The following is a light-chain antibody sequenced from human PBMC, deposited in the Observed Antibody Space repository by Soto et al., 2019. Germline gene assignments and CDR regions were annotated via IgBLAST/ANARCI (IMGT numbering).Light chain of an antibody. V-gene: IGKV3-20*01. Sequence: EIVLTQSPGTLSLSPGERATLSCRASQSVSSSYLAWYQQKPGQAPRLLIYGASSRATGIPDRFSGSGSGTDFTITISRLEREEFSVYYCQQYDSSPLTFGGGTKVEIK. CDR3: QQYDSSPLT. CDR2: GAS. CDR1: QSVSSSY. J-gene: IGKJ4*02.